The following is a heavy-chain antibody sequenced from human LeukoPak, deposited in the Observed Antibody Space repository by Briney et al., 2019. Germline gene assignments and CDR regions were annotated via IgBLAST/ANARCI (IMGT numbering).Heavy chain of an antibody. CDR1: GFTFSSYG. D-gene: IGHD3-10*01. CDR3: AKAPGGLLVDY. Sequence: GGSLRLSCAASGFTFSSYGMHWVRQAPGKGLEWVAVISYDGSNKYYADSVKGRFTISRDNSKNTLYLQMNSLRAEDTAVYYCAKAPGGLLVDYWGQGTLVTVSS. V-gene: IGHV3-30*18. J-gene: IGHJ4*02. CDR2: ISYDGSNK.